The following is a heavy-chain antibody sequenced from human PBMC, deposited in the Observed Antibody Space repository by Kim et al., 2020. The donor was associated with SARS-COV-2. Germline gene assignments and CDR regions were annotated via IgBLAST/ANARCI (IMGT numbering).Heavy chain of an antibody. CDR3: ARDSGYSYGKTSAGDY. CDR2: ISYDGSNK. V-gene: IGHV3-33*05. J-gene: IGHJ4*02. CDR1: GFTFSSYG. Sequence: GGSLRLSCAASGFTFSSYGMHWVRQAPGKGLELVAVISYDGSNKYYADSVKGRFTISRDNSKNTLYLQMNSLRAEDTTVYYCARDSGYSYGKTSAGDYWGQGTLVTVSS. D-gene: IGHD5-18*01.